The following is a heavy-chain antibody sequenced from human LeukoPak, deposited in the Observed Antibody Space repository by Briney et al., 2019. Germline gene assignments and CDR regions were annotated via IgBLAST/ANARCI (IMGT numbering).Heavy chain of an antibody. V-gene: IGHV1-18*01. CDR2: INVYNDNR. J-gene: IGHJ4*02. D-gene: IGHD1-7*01. CDR3: AGTTRTYYFDY. CDR1: GYTFTNYG. Sequence: ASVKVSCKASGYTFTNYGITWVRQAPGQGLEWMGRINVYNDNRDSAQKLQGRVTMTTDTSTNTAYMELSSLRSEDTAVYYCAGTTRTYYFDYWGQGTLVTVSS.